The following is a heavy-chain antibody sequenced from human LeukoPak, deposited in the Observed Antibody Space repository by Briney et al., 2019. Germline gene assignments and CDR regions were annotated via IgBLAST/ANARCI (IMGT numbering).Heavy chain of an antibody. CDR1: GFTFSTYA. Sequence: GGSLRLSCAASGFTFSTYAMNWVRQAPGKGLEWVSYISSSSNTIYYADSVQGRFTISRDNANNSLYLQMNSLRAEDTAVYYCARDGYDFWSGYPTTVDFWGQGTLVTVSS. D-gene: IGHD3-3*01. J-gene: IGHJ4*02. V-gene: IGHV3-48*01. CDR3: ARDGYDFWSGYPTTVDF. CDR2: ISSSSNTI.